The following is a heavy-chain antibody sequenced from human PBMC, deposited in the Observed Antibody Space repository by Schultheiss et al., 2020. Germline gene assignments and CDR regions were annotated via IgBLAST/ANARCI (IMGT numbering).Heavy chain of an antibody. V-gene: IGHV1-69*05. CDR2: IIPIFGTA. CDR3: ARPRAYGSGSYYYYYGMDV. D-gene: IGHD3-10*01. J-gene: IGHJ6*04. CDR1: GGTFSSYA. Sequence: SVKVSCKASGGTFSSYAISWVRQAPGQGLEWMGGIIPIFGTANYAQKFQGRVTMTTDTSTSTAYMELRSLRSDDTAVYYCARPRAYGSGSYYYYYGMDVWGEGTTVTVSS.